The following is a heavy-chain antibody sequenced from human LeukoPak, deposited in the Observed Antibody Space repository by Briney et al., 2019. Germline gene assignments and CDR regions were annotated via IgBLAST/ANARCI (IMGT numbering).Heavy chain of an antibody. Sequence: GGSLRLSCAASGFTFSSYAMHWVRQAPGKGLEWVAVISYDGSNKYYADSVKGRFTISRDNSKNTLYLQMNSLRAEDTAVYYCARDRVLNCNYYYYYMDVWGKGTTVTVSS. V-gene: IGHV3-30*04. CDR1: GFTFSSYA. CDR3: ARDRVLNCNYYYYYMDV. D-gene: IGHD1-1*01. CDR2: ISYDGSNK. J-gene: IGHJ6*03.